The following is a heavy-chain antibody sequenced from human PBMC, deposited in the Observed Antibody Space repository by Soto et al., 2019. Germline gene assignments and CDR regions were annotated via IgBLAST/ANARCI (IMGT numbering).Heavy chain of an antibody. CDR3: PSEGGLFDY. CDR1: GFTFRSYS. CDR2: ISSSSSTI. Sequence: GGSLRLSCAASGFTFRSYSMNWVRQAPGKGLEWISYISSSSSTIYYADSVKGRFIISRDNAKNALYLQMNSLRAEDTAVYYCPSEGGLFDYWGQGTLVTVSS. D-gene: IGHD3-16*01. V-gene: IGHV3-48*01. J-gene: IGHJ4*02.